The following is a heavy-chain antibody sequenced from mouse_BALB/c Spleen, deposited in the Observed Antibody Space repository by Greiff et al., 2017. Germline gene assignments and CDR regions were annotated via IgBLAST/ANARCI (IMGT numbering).Heavy chain of an antibody. Sequence: EVQLQQSGPELVKPGASVKISCKASGYSFTGYYMHWVKQSHVKSLEWIGRINPYNGATSYNQNFKDKASLTVDKSSSTAYMELHSLTSEDSAVYYCAREERGYGYYGWFAYWGQGTLVTVSA. CDR3: AREERGYGYYGWFAY. D-gene: IGHD2-3*01. J-gene: IGHJ3*01. V-gene: IGHV1-31*01. CDR1: GYSFTGYY. CDR2: INPYNGAT.